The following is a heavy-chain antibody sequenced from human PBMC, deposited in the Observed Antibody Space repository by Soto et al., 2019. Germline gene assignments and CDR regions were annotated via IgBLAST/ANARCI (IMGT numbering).Heavy chain of an antibody. CDR3: ARGPIAAVNFFDY. J-gene: IGHJ4*02. V-gene: IGHV1-3*01. Sequence: QVQLVQSGVEVKKPGASVKVSCKASGYTFTSYALYWVRQAPGQRLEWMAWINAGDGTTRYLQRFQGRVTVTRDTSATTAYMELGSLRSEDTAVYYCARGPIAAVNFFDYWGQGTLVTVSS. CDR2: INAGDGTT. D-gene: IGHD6-25*01. CDR1: GYTFTSYA.